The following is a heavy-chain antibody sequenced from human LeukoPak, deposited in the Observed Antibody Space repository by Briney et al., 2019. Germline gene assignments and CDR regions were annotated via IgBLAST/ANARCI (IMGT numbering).Heavy chain of an antibody. Sequence: PGGSLRLSCAASGFTFSSYSMNWVRQAPGKGLEWVAVISYDGSNKYYADSVKGRFTISRDNSKNTLYLQMNSLRAEDTAVYYCAKVGVQWLVPEYFQHWGQGTLVTVSS. CDR2: ISYDGSNK. CDR1: GFTFSSYS. J-gene: IGHJ1*01. V-gene: IGHV3-30*18. CDR3: AKVGVQWLVPEYFQH. D-gene: IGHD6-19*01.